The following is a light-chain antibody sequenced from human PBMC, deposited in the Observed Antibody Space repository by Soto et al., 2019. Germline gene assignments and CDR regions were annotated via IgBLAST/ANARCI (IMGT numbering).Light chain of an antibody. CDR2: DAS. CDR3: QQRLNLPLT. V-gene: IGKV3-11*01. J-gene: IGKJ4*01. CDR1: QSVSRY. Sequence: EIVLPQSPGTLSLSPGESANLYCRASQSVSRYLAWYQQKPGQAPRLLIYDASNMATGIPARFSGSGSGTDFTLPISSLEPEDFAGYYCQQRLNLPLTFGGGTKVEIK.